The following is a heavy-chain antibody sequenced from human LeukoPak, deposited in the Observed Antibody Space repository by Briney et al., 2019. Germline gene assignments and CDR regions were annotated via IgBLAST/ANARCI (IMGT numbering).Heavy chain of an antibody. CDR3: ARTYYDILTGYPMGLYYFDY. CDR2: IYYSGST. J-gene: IGHJ4*02. CDR1: GGSISSSSYY. D-gene: IGHD3-9*01. Sequence: SETLSLTCTVSGGSISSSSYYWGWIRQPPGKGLEWIGSIYYSGSTYYNPSLKSRVTISVDTSKNQSSLKLSSVTAADTAVYYCARTYYDILTGYPMGLYYFDYWGQGTLVTVSS. V-gene: IGHV4-39*07.